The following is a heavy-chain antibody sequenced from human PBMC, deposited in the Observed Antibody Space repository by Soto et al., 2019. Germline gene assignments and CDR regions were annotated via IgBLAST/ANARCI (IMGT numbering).Heavy chain of an antibody. V-gene: IGHV1-69*06. Sequence: QVQLVQSGAEVKKPGSSVKVSCKASGGTFSSHAINWVRQAPGQGLEWMGGIVPSLGTSNYAQKFQARVTITADKSTSTAYMEISRLTFEDTALYSCARVRGDGYTSGSVYWGQGTLVTVSS. D-gene: IGHD3-10*01. J-gene: IGHJ4*02. CDR2: IVPSLGTS. CDR1: GGTFSSHA. CDR3: ARVRGDGYTSGSVY.